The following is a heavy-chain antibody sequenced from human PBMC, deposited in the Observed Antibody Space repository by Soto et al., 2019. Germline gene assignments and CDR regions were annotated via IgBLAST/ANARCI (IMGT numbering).Heavy chain of an antibody. D-gene: IGHD3-3*01. CDR2: IYYSGST. CDR1: GGSISSGGYY. CDR3: ARGFYDFWSGYFVH. Sequence: SETLSLTCTVSGGSISSGGYYWSWIRQHPGKGLEWIGYIYYSGSTYYNPSLKSRVTISVDTSKNQFSLKLSSVTVADTAVYYCARGFYDFWSGYFVHWGQGTLVTVSS. V-gene: IGHV4-31*03. J-gene: IGHJ4*02.